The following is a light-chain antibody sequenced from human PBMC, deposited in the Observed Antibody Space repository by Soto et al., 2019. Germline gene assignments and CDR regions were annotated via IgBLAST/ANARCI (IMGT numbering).Light chain of an antibody. CDR1: SSNIGAGSD. CDR3: CSYAGSYTYV. J-gene: IGLJ1*01. CDR2: NVI. Sequence: QSVLTQPPSISGAPGQRVTISCTGSSSNIGAGSDVHWYHQLPGTAPKLMIYNVIQRPSGVPDRFSASKSGNTASLTISGLQAEDEADYYCCSYAGSYTYVFGTGTKLTVL. V-gene: IGLV1-40*01.